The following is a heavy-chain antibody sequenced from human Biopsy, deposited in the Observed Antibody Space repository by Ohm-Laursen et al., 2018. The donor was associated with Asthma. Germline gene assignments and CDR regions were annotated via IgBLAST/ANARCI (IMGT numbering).Heavy chain of an antibody. CDR2: IDPNSGGT. D-gene: IGHD3-16*01. CDR3: ARIKIRIGAGTDRYFDL. Sequence: SVKVSCKASGYPSTDYYVHWVRQAPGQGLEWMGRIDPNSGGTNYAQKFLGRVTMTRDTSVNTAFMVLSRLRSDDTAVYYCARIKIRIGAGTDRYFDLWGRGTLVTVSS. CDR1: GYPSTDYY. V-gene: IGHV1-2*06. J-gene: IGHJ2*01.